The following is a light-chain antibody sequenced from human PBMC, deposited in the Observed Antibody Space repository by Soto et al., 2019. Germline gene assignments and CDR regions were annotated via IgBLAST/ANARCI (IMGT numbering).Light chain of an antibody. CDR2: LEGSGSY. CDR1: SGHSSYI. J-gene: IGLJ2*01. V-gene: IGLV4-60*03. Sequence: QSVLTQSSSASASLGSSVKLTCTLSSGHSSYIIAWHQQQPGKAPRYLMKLEGSGSYHKGSGVPDRFSGSSSGADRYLTISNLQSEYEADYYCETWDSNPHVVFGGGTKLTVL. CDR3: ETWDSNPHVV.